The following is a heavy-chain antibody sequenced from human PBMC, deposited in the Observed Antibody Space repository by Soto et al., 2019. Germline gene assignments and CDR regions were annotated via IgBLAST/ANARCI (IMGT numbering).Heavy chain of an antibody. D-gene: IGHD3-10*01. CDR3: TTPRSYLYSPRYFQE. J-gene: IGHJ1*01. CDR1: GGTFSSYA. CDR2: IIPIFGTA. Sequence: GASVKVSCKASGGTFSSYAISWVRQAPGQGLEWMGGIIPIFGTANYAQKFQGRVTITADESTSTAYMELSSLRFEDTAVYYCTTPRSYLYSPRYFQEWGQGTPVTVSS. V-gene: IGHV1-69*13.